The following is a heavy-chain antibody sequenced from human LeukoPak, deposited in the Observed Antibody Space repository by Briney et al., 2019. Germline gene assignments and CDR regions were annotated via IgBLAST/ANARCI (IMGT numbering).Heavy chain of an antibody. Sequence: GASVKVSCKASGGTFSSYAISWVRQAPGQGLEWMGRIIPILGIANYAQKFQGRVTITADKSTSTAYMELSSLRSEDTAVYYCARDTAMNRAVALNWFDPWGQGTLVTVSS. CDR3: ARDTAMNRAVALNWFDP. CDR1: GGTFSSYA. D-gene: IGHD6-19*01. CDR2: IIPILGIA. V-gene: IGHV1-69*04. J-gene: IGHJ5*02.